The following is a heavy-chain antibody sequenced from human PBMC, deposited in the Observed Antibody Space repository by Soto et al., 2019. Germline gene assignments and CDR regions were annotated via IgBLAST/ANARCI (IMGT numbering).Heavy chain of an antibody. CDR3: AINTYGPSSWFDP. D-gene: IGHD5-18*01. Sequence: SETLSLAGAVEGWSTTGYYPSSSSQPPGKGLEWIGEINHSGSTNYNPSLKSRVTISVDTSKNPFSLKLSSVTAADTAVYYCAINTYGPSSWFDPWGQGTLVTVSS. V-gene: IGHV4-34*01. CDR1: GWSTTGYY. J-gene: IGHJ5*02. CDR2: INHSGST.